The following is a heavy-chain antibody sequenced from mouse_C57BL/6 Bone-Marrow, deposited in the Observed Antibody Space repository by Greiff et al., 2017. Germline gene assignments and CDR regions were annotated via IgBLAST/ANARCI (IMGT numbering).Heavy chain of an antibody. V-gene: IGHV1-87*01. CDR2: GQGLDWIG. D-gene: IGHD2-2*01. CDR1: YTFSRRVH. CDR3: SEDYAVYYCGWEVRGYGDFEV. J-gene: IGHJ1*03. Sequence: QVQLQQSGPELARPWASVKIPCQAFYTFSRRVHFAIRDTNYWMQWVTQRPGQGLDWIGALYPGNGDTSYNQKFKGKATLTAGKSYSTAYMQLSSLTSEDYAVYYCGWEVRGYGDFEVWGTGAKVNESS.